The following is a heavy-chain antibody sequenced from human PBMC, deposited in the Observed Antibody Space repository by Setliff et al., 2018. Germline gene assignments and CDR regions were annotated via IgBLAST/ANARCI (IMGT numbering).Heavy chain of an antibody. CDR3: ARHLLVQGTYHFDY. Sequence: SETLSLTCSVSGGSISSGSYYWGWIRQSPGKGLEWIGSMYYSGSTYYNPSLKGRVTLSVDTTKNQFSLKLTSMTAVDTAVYFCARHLLVQGTYHFDYWGQGSPVT. D-gene: IGHD3-10*01. J-gene: IGHJ4*02. V-gene: IGHV4-39*01. CDR1: GGSISSGSYY. CDR2: MYYSGST.